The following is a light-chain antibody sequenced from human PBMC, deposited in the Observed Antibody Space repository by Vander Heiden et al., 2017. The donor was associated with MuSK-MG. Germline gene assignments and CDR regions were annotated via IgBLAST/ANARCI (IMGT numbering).Light chain of an antibody. J-gene: IGLJ2*01. CDR3: AAWDDSLNVL. Sequence: QSVLTQPPSASGTPVQRVTISCSGSSSNIGSNTVNWYQQLPGTAPNLLIYSNNQRPSGVPARLSGSKSGTAASLAISGLQAEDEADYYCAAWDDSLNVLFGGGTKLTVL. CDR2: SNN. V-gene: IGLV1-44*01. CDR1: SSNIGSNT.